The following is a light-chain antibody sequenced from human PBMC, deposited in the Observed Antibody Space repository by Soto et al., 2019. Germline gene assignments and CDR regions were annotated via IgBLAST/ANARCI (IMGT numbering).Light chain of an antibody. V-gene: IGKV1-39*01. CDR1: QSISNY. CDR3: QQSYNTPWT. Sequence: DIQMTQSPSSLSASVGDRVIITCRASQSISNYLNWYQQKPGKAPKLLIYAASSLQSGVPSRFSGSGSRTDFTLTISRLQREDFAIYYCQQSYNTPWTFGQGTKVEIK. CDR2: AAS. J-gene: IGKJ1*01.